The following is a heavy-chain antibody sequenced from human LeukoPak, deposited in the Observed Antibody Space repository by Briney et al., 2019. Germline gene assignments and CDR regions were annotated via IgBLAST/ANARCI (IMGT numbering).Heavy chain of an antibody. J-gene: IGHJ4*02. CDR3: ARGVDSAKDYFDY. Sequence: SETLSLTCTVSGDSISSYYWSWIRQPPGKGLEWIGYIYYSGSTNYNPSLKSRVTISVGTSKNQFSLRLSSVTAADTAVYYCARGVDSAKDYFDYWGQGTLVTVSS. CDR1: GDSISSYY. CDR2: IYYSGST. V-gene: IGHV4-59*01. D-gene: IGHD5-18*01.